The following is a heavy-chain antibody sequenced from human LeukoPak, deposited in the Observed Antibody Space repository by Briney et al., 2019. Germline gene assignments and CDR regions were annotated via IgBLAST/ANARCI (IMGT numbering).Heavy chain of an antibody. D-gene: IGHD2-2*01. CDR2: INPSGGST. CDR3: ARGREVVVPAAMDYYYYMDV. CDR1: GYTFTSYY. V-gene: IGHV1-46*01. Sequence: ASVKVSCKASGYTFTSYYMHWVRQAPGQGLEWMGIINPSGGSTSYAQKFQGRVTMTRDTSTSTVYMELSSLRSEDTAVYYCARGREVVVPAAMDYYYYMDVWGKGTTVTVSS. J-gene: IGHJ6*03.